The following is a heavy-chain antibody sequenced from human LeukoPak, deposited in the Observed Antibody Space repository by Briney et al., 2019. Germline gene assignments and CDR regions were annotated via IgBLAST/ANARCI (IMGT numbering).Heavy chain of an antibody. V-gene: IGHV4-59*01. CDR2: IYYSGTT. CDR3: ARENSNSWYLDY. Sequence: SETLSLTCTVSGDSISVYYWSWIRQPPGKGLEWIGYIYYSGTTNYNPSLRSRVTISVDTSKNQFSLKLSSVTAADTAVYYCARENSNSWYLDYWGQGTLVTVSS. J-gene: IGHJ4*02. CDR1: GDSISVYY. D-gene: IGHD6-13*01.